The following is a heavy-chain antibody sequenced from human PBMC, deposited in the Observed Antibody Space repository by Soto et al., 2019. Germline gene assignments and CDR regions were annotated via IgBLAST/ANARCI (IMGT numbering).Heavy chain of an antibody. CDR1: GYTFSDYY. V-gene: IGHV1-2*02. Sequence: QVQLVQSGAEVKKPGASVTVSCKASGYTFSDYYLHWVRQAPGQGPEWMGWMNPNSGDTKYAQKFPGRLTMTRDTSVTLAFMELNWLKSDDTAVYYCARESGGATATLDYYYFYMDVWGKGTTVTVSS. CDR2: MNPNSGDT. CDR3: ARESGGATATLDYYYFYMDV. D-gene: IGHD1-26*01. J-gene: IGHJ6*03.